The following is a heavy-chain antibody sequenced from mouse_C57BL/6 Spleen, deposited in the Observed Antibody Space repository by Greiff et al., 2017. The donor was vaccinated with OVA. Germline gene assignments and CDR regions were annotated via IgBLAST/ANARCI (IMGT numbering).Heavy chain of an antibody. CDR3: TRSYDYGFDY. D-gene: IGHD1-1*01. CDR1: GYTFTSYW. V-gene: IGHV1-69*01. CDR2: IDPADSYT. J-gene: IGHJ2*01. Sequence: VQLQQPGAELVMPGASVKLSCKASGYTFTSYWMHWVKQRPGKGLEWIGEIDPADSYTNYNHKFKGKSTLTVDKSSSSAYMQLSSLTSEDAAVYCCTRSYDYGFDYWGQGTTLTVSS.